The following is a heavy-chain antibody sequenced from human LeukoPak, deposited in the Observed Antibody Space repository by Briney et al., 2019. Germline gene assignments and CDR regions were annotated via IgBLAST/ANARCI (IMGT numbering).Heavy chain of an antibody. D-gene: IGHD6-6*01. CDR2: INPNSGGT. CDR1: GYTFTGYY. J-gene: IGHJ6*03. Sequence: ASVKVSCKASGYTFTGYYMHWVRQAPGQGLEWMGWINPNSGGTNYAQKFQGRVTMTRDTSISTAYMELSRLRSDDTAVYYCARVLAARPYYYYMDVSGKGTTVTVSS. CDR3: ARVLAARPYYYYMDV. V-gene: IGHV1-2*02.